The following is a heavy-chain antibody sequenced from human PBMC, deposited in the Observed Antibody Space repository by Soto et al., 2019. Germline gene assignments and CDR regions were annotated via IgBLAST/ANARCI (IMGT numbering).Heavy chain of an antibody. V-gene: IGHV3-9*02. D-gene: IGHD4-17*01. CDR2: ISSNSDTI. CDR3: AKDMKWGGMTTIHYFDS. Sequence: EVQLVESGGGLVQPGRSLRLSCVASGFTADDYAMHWVRQAPGKGLEWVSGISSNSDTIDYADSVKGRFTISRDNAKNSLFXQMNSLRPEDTALXXCAKDMKWGGMTTIHYFDSWGQGTLVTVSS. J-gene: IGHJ4*02. CDR1: GFTADDYA.